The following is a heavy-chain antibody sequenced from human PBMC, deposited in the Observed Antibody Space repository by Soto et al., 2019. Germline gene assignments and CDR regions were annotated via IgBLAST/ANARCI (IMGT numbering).Heavy chain of an antibody. D-gene: IGHD1-26*01. Sequence: PGGSLRLSCAASGFTFSSYWMSWVRQAPGKGLEWVANIKQDGSQKWYADSVKGRFTITRDNAKNSLYLQMNGLRGEDTALYYCAKDRYGSLEGGMDVWGQGTTVTV. V-gene: IGHV3-7*05. J-gene: IGHJ6*02. CDR1: GFTFSSYW. CDR2: IKQDGSQK. CDR3: AKDRYGSLEGGMDV.